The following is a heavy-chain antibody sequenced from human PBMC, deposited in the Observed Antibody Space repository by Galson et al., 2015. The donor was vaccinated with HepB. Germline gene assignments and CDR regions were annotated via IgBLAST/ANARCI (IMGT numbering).Heavy chain of an antibody. J-gene: IGHJ3*01. CDR1: GGSISSSAYY. D-gene: IGHD1-26*01. CDR2: VYFSGDT. Sequence: ETLSLTCTVSGGSISSSAYYWGWIRQPPGKGLEWIGSVYFSGDTYYNPSLKSRVTISGDTSKNQFSLRLSSVTAADTALYYCARRGTTTDAFDAWGQGALVTVSS. V-gene: IGHV4-39*01. CDR3: ARRGTTTDAFDA.